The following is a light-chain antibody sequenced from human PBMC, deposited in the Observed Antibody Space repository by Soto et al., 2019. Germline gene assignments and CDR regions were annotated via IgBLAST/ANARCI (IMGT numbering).Light chain of an antibody. CDR2: GAS. CDR1: QSVSSY. CDR3: QQSYSSPIT. Sequence: EIVLTQSPSTLSLSPGERATLSCRASQSVSSYLAWYQQKPGQAPRLLIYGASSRATGIPDRFSGSGSGTDFTLTISSLQPEDFATYYCQQSYSSPITFGQVTRLEN. J-gene: IGKJ5*01. V-gene: IGKV3-11*01.